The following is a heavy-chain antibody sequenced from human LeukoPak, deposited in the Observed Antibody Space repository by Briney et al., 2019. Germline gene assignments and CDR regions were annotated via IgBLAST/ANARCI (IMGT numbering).Heavy chain of an antibody. V-gene: IGHV3-23*01. Sequence: GGSLRLSCAASGFTFSSYAMCWVRQAPGKGLEWVSAISGSGGSTYYADSVKGRFTISRDNSKNTLYLQMNSLRAEDTAVYYCAKEPIAAAAYNWFDPWAREPWSPSPQ. CDR2: ISGSGGST. J-gene: IGHJ5*02. D-gene: IGHD6-13*01. CDR3: AKEPIAAAAYNWFDP. CDR1: GFTFSSYA.